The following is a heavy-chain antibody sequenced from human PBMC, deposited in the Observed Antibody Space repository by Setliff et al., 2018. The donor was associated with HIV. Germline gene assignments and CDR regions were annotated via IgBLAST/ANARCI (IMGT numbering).Heavy chain of an antibody. CDR2: INTNTGSP. CDR1: GYTFTTYA. J-gene: IGHJ6*03. V-gene: IGHV7-4-1*01. CDR3: TRDHTPPPNYDFWSGQLDLRNIFYYMDV. D-gene: IGHD3-3*01. Sequence: ASVKVSCKASGYTFTTYAINWVRQAPGQGLEWMGWINTNTGSPTYAHGFTGRFVFSVDTPVSTAYLRIFNLKAEDTAVYYCTRDHTPPPNYDFWSGQLDLRNIFYYMDVWGTGSPVTVSS.